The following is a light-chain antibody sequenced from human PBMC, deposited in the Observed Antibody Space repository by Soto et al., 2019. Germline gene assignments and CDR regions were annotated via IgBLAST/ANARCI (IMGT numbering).Light chain of an antibody. V-gene: IGLV3-1*01. CDR1: KLGDKY. CDR2: QDS. CDR3: QAWDSSTQV. Sequence: SYELTQPPSLSVSPGQTASITCSGDKLGDKYACWYQQKPGQSAVLVIYQDSKRPSGIPERFSGSNSGNTAPLTIRGTQAXDXADYYCQAWDSSTQVFGTGTKLTVL. J-gene: IGLJ1*01.